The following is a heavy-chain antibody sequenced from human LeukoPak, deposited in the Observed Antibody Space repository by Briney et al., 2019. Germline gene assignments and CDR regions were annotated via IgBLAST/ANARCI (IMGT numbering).Heavy chain of an antibody. V-gene: IGHV4-31*03. CDR3: ARYYFGSGSYFDY. Sequence: PSETLSLTCTVSGGSISSGSCYWSWIRQHPGKGLECIGYIYYSGSTYYNPSLKSRVTISVDTSKKQFSLKLSSVTAADTAVYYCARYYFGSGSYFDYRGQGTLVTVSS. CDR1: GGSISSGSCY. J-gene: IGHJ4*03. D-gene: IGHD3-10*01. CDR2: IYYSGST.